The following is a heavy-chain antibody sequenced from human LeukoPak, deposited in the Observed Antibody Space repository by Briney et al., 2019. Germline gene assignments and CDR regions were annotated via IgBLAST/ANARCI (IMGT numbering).Heavy chain of an antibody. J-gene: IGHJ6*03. CDR1: GGSFSGYY. CDR2: INHSGST. CDR3: AREGSSDDYYYYMDV. Sequence: SETLSLTCAVYGGSFSGYYWSWIRQLPGKGLEWIGEINHSGSTNYNPSLKSRVTISVDTSKNQFSPKLSSVTAADTAVYYCAREGSSDDYYYYMDVWGKGTTVTVSS. V-gene: IGHV4-34*01. D-gene: IGHD3-10*01.